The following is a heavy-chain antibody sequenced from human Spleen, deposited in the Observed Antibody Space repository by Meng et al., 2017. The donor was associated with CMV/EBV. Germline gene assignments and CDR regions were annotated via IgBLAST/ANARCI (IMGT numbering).Heavy chain of an antibody. Sequence: ASVKVSCKASGYTFTGYYMHWVRQAPGQGLEWMGWINPNSGGTNYAQKFQGRVTMTRDTSISTAYMELSRLRSDDTAVYYCARAYYDSSGYYGWFDPWGQGTLVTVSS. J-gene: IGHJ5*02. CDR1: GYTFTGYY. V-gene: IGHV1-2*02. D-gene: IGHD3-22*01. CDR3: ARAYYDSSGYYGWFDP. CDR2: INPNSGGT.